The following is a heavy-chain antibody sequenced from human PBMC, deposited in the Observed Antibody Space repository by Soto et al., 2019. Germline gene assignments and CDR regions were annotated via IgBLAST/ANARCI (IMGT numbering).Heavy chain of an antibody. CDR1: GYTFTDYK. J-gene: IGHJ6*02. CDR3: AITGPEDSVFSV. CDR2: INPNSGGT. D-gene: IGHD3-9*01. Sequence: ASVKISCKASGYTFTDYKMHSARLAPGQGLEWMGWINPNSGGTNYAQKFQGWVTMTRDTSISTAYMELSRLRSDDTAVYYCAITGPEDSVFSVWGQGTTVTVSS. V-gene: IGHV1-2*04.